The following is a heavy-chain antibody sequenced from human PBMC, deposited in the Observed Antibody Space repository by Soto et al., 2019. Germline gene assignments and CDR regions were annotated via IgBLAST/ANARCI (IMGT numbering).Heavy chain of an antibody. D-gene: IGHD5-12*01. Sequence: QVQLVQSGAEVKKPGSSVTVSCKASGGTCSSYTISWVRQAPRQGLEWMGGIIPIFGTANYAQKFQGRVTITADESTSTAYMELSSLRSEDTAVYYCARGNHRWLQLWYFDLWGRGTLVTVSS. CDR3: ARGNHRWLQLWYFDL. CDR1: GGTCSSYT. V-gene: IGHV1-69*12. J-gene: IGHJ2*01. CDR2: IIPIFGTA.